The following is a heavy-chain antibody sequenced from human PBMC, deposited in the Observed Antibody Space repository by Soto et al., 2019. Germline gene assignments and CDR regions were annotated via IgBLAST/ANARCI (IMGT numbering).Heavy chain of an antibody. Sequence: LRLSCAASGFTFNSYGIHWVRQGACSGLEWVAFISYDSTKTYYADSVKGRFTISRDNSNSALYVQMNSLTGEDTAVYYCARTRSAWSDFHYYSLDVWGQGTTVTAP. CDR2: ISYDSTKT. V-gene: IGHV3-30*03. CDR1: GFTFNSYG. CDR3: ARTRSAWSDFHYYSLDV. D-gene: IGHD1-26*01. J-gene: IGHJ6*02.